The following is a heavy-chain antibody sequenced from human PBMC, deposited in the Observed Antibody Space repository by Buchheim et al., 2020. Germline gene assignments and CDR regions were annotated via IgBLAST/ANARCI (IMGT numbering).Heavy chain of an antibody. Sequence: EVPLVESGGGLVKPGGSLRLSCAASGFTFSSYSMNWVRQAPGKGLEWVSSISSSSSYIYYADSVKGRFTIYRDNAKNSLYLQMNSLRAEDTAVYYCARLFADYIHYYYYGMDVWGQGTT. J-gene: IGHJ6*02. CDR3: ARLFADYIHYYYYGMDV. CDR1: GFTFSSYS. CDR2: ISSSSSYI. D-gene: IGHD5-12*01. V-gene: IGHV3-21*01.